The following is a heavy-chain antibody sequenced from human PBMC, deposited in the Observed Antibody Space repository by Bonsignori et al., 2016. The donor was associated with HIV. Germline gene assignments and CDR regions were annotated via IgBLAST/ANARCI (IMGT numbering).Heavy chain of an antibody. CDR2: ISAYTGNT. Sequence: ASVKVSCKASGYIFSSYGISWVRQAPGQGLEFVEWISAYTGNTKYAQNLQGRVTLTTDTSTSTAYMELRSLRPDDAAVYYCMRAKSTGSPNYFYYYIDVWGKGTTVTVSS. D-gene: IGHD2-8*02. CDR3: MRAKSTGSPNYFYYYIDV. J-gene: IGHJ6*03. CDR1: GYIFSSYG. V-gene: IGHV1-18*01.